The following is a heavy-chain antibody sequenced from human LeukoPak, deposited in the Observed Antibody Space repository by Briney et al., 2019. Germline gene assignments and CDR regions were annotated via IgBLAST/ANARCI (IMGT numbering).Heavy chain of an antibody. CDR1: GGSISGTNW. D-gene: IGHD1-26*01. CDR2: ISLAGQT. J-gene: IGHJ4*02. CDR3: SRESGPFCPFGY. V-gene: IGHV4-4*02. Sequence: SGTLSLTCCVSGGSISGTNWWSWVRQPPGRGLEWIGEISLAGQTNYNPSLNGRVTMSLGKSSNQLSLHLTSVTAADTATYYCSRESGPFCPFGYWGQGTLVIVSS.